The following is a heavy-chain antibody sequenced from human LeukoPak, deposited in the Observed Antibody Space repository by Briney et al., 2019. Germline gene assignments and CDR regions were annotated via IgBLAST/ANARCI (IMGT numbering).Heavy chain of an antibody. CDR3: ARSIRFLEWSQFDY. Sequence: GGSLRLSCAASGFTFSSYGMNWVRQAPGKGLEWVSSISSSSSYIYYADSVKGRFTISRDNAKNSLYLQMNSLRAEDTAVYYCARSIRFLEWSQFDYWGQGTLVTVSS. CDR2: ISSSSSYI. J-gene: IGHJ4*02. V-gene: IGHV3-21*01. D-gene: IGHD3-3*01. CDR1: GFTFSSYG.